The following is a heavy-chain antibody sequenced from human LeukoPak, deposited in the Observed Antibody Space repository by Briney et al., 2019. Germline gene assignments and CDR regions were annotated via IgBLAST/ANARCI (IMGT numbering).Heavy chain of an antibody. CDR2: ISSSGSAI. Sequence: GGSLRLSCAASGFTFSTYSMNWVRQAPGKGLEWVSYISSSGSAIYYADSVKGRFTISRDNAKNSLYLQMNSLRAEDTAVYYCARIQLRSNRGYWGQGTLVTVSS. J-gene: IGHJ4*02. V-gene: IGHV3-48*04. CDR3: ARIQLRSNRGY. CDR1: GFTFSTYS. D-gene: IGHD5-18*01.